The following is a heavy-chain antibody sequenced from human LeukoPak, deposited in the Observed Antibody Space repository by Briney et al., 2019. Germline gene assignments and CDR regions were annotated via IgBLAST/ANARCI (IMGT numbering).Heavy chain of an antibody. CDR2: IDPSESYT. Sequence: GESLKISCKGSGYSFTSYWLSWVRQVPGKGLEWRGRIDPSESYTNYSPSFQGHVTISADKSISTAYLQWSSLKASDTAMYYCARGGGAAAGGYYYYYYGMDVWGQGTTVTVSS. CDR1: GYSFTSYW. CDR3: ARGGGAAAGGYYYYYYGMDV. V-gene: IGHV5-10-1*01. J-gene: IGHJ6*02. D-gene: IGHD6-13*01.